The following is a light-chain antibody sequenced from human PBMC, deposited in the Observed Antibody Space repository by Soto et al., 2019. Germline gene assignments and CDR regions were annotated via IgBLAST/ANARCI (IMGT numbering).Light chain of an antibody. CDR1: QSVSSSY. V-gene: IGKV3-20*01. Sequence: EIVLTQSPGTLSLSPGERATLSFRSSQSVSSSYLAWYQQKPGQAPRLLIYGASSRATGIPDRFSGSGSGTDLTLTISRLEPEDFAVYYCQQYVTSPLTFGGGTKVDIK. CDR2: GAS. J-gene: IGKJ4*01. CDR3: QQYVTSPLT.